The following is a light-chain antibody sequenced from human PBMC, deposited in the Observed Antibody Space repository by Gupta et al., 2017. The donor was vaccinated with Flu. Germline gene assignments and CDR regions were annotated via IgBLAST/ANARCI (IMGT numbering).Light chain of an antibody. CDR2: EVS. Sequence: QSALTQPASASGSARQSITISCTGSSSDVGGYNYVSWYQQHPGKATILMIYEVSSRPSEVSYLFGGSKAGNAASLTISVLQAEDDAYYYCNSYTSTKNWVFGGGTKLTVL. J-gene: IGLJ3*02. CDR3: NSYTSTKNWV. CDR1: SSDVGGYNY. V-gene: IGLV2-14*01.